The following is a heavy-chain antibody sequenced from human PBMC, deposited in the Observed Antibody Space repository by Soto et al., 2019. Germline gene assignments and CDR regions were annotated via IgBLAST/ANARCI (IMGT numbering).Heavy chain of an antibody. J-gene: IGHJ6*02. Sequence: ASVKVSCKASGYTFTTYSMHWLRQDPGQRLEWMGWIHACNGNTEHSQKFQGRVTITREPSASTDYLELGSLRCVDTAVYYCERAACSSTSCYNYYVYGMGVWG. CDR1: GYTFTTYS. V-gene: IGHV1-3*01. CDR2: IHACNGNT. CDR3: ERAACSSTSCYNYYVYGMGV. D-gene: IGHD2-2*01.